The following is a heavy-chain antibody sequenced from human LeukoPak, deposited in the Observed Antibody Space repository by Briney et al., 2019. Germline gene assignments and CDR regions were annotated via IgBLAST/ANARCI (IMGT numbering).Heavy chain of an antibody. CDR1: GFTFDDYA. CDR2: ISWNSGSI. V-gene: IGHV3-9*01. J-gene: IGHJ4*02. CDR3: AKDLMYSSSRYGSGRGLDY. Sequence: PGGSLRLSCAASGFTFDDYAMHWVRQAPGKGLEWVSGISWNSGSIGYADSVKGRFTISRDNAKNSLYLQMNSLRAEDTALYYCAKDLMYSSSRYGSGRGLDYWGQETLVTVSS. D-gene: IGHD6-13*01.